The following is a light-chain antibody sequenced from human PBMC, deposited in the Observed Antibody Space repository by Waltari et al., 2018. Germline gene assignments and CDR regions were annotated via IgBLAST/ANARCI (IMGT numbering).Light chain of an antibody. CDR2: HTS. CDR3: QHYKSLPVS. V-gene: IGKV3-20*01. J-gene: IGKJ1*01. Sequence: IVLTQSPGTLPLSPGERATFSCRASQSVSIYLAWYQQKPGQAPRLLIYHTSTRATGTPDRFSGSGSGTDFSLTISGLEPEDFAVYYCQHYKSLPVSFGQGTRVEIK. CDR1: QSVSIY.